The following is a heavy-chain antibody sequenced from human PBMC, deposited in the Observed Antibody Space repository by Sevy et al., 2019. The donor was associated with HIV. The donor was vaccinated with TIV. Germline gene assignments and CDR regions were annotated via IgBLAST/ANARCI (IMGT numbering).Heavy chain of an antibody. V-gene: IGHV3-21*01. CDR2: ISSTSSYI. CDR3: ARDYNSGWRKFNLFDP. CDR1: GFTFSTYS. D-gene: IGHD6-19*01. J-gene: IGHJ5*02. Sequence: GGSLRLSCVASGFTFSTYSMNWVRQAPGKGLEWVSSISSTSSYIDYAYSVKGRFTISRDNAKNSLYLQMNNLRAEDTAVYYCARDYNSGWRKFNLFDPWGQGTLVTVSS.